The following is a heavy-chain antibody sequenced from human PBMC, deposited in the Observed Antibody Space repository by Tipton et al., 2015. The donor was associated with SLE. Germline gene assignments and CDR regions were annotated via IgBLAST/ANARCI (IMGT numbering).Heavy chain of an antibody. CDR3: ARVGITGTTWDWYFDL. J-gene: IGHJ2*01. V-gene: IGHV4-39*07. CDR2: IYYSGYT. Sequence: TLSLTCTVSGGSISSSSYYWGWIRQPPGKGLEWIGSIYYSGYTFYNPSLKSRVTISGDTSKNQFSLRVSSVTAADTAVYYCARVGITGTTWDWYFDLWGRGTLVTVSS. D-gene: IGHD1-7*01. CDR1: GGSISSSSYY.